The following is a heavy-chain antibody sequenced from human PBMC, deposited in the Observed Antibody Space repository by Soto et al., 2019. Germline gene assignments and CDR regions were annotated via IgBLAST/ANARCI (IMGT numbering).Heavy chain of an antibody. CDR2: ISYDGSNQ. J-gene: IGHJ6*02. Sequence: GGSLRLSCAASGFTFNIYGMHWVRQAPVKGLEWVALISYDGSNQYYADSAKGRFTISRDNSKNTLYLQMNSLRAEDTAVYYCARGPDYDSSGYPPYGMDVWGQGTTVTVSS. CDR1: GFTFNIYG. D-gene: IGHD3-22*01. V-gene: IGHV3-30*03. CDR3: ARGPDYDSSGYPPYGMDV.